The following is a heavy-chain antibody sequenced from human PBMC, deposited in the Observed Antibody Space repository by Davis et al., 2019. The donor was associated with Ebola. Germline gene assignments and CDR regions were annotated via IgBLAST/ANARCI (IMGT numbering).Heavy chain of an antibody. Sequence: GESLKISCVVSGFIVSDKYMSWVRQAPGKGLEWVSVLYTDGRTYHSDSVKGRFTISRDNAKNTVSLQMNDLRVEDTAVYYCAGANYYDSLSDYWGRGSLVTVSS. CDR2: LYTDGRT. CDR1: GFIVSDKY. D-gene: IGHD3-22*01. J-gene: IGHJ4*02. CDR3: AGANYYDSLSDY. V-gene: IGHV3-53*01.